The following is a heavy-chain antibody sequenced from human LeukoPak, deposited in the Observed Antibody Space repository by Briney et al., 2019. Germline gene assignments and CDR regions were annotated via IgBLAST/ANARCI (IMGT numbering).Heavy chain of an antibody. Sequence: PGGSLRLSCAASGFSFEYFTMHWVRHRPGKGLEWVSLITWDGGSIYYADSVRGRFTISRDNTKKSLYLQMNNLKRDDTALYYCVKEGGYSSGWYGEFDYWGQGTLLTVSS. CDR2: ITWDGGSI. D-gene: IGHD6-19*01. V-gene: IGHV3-43*01. CDR1: GFSFEYFT. CDR3: VKEGGYSSGWYGEFDY. J-gene: IGHJ4*02.